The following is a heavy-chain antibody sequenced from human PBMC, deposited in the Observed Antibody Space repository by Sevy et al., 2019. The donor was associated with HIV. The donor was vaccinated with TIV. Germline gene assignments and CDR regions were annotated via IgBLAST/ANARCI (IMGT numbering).Heavy chain of an antibody. CDR3: ARWWGTSYYYYYALDV. CDR2: MSAKSGNT. J-gene: IGHJ6*02. CDR1: GYTFTSYD. Sequence: ASVKVSCKTSGYTFTSYDIHWVRQATGQGLEWMGWMSAKSGNTGHAQKFQGRVTMTRDTSKSTAYMELSTLSSEDTALYYCARWWGTSYYYYYALDVWGQGTTVTVSS. D-gene: IGHD2-8*02. V-gene: IGHV1-8*01.